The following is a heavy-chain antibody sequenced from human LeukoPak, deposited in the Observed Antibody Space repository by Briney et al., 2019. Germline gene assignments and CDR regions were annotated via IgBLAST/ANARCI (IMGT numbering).Heavy chain of an antibody. D-gene: IGHD6-19*01. J-gene: IGHJ5*02. V-gene: IGHV4-39*07. Sequence: SETLSLTCTVSGGSISSSSYYWGWIRQPPGKGLDWIGSIYYSGTTYYNPSLKSRVTISVDTSKNQFSLKLTSVTAADTAVYYCARDRGRVAGMFDPWGQGTLVTVSS. CDR3: ARDRGRVAGMFDP. CDR1: GGSISSSSYY. CDR2: IYYSGTT.